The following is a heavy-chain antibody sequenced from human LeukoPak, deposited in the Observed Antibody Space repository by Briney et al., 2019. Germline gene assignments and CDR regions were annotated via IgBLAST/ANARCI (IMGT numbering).Heavy chain of an antibody. D-gene: IGHD3-10*01. CDR2: ISGSGGST. V-gene: IGHV3-23*01. CDR3: AKVTFITMVRGVNFDY. CDR1: GFTFSSYA. J-gene: IGHJ4*02. Sequence: GGSLRLSCAASGFTFSSYAMSWVRQAPGKGLEWVSAISGSGGSTYYADSVKGRFTISRDNSKNTLYLQMNSLRAEDTAVYYCAKVTFITMVRGVNFDYWGQGTLVTVSS.